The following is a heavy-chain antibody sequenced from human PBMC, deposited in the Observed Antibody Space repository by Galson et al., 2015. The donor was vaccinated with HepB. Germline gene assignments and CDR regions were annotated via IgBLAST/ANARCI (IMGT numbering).Heavy chain of an antibody. J-gene: IGHJ4*02. CDR3: ARRSTTLTTVQGNYFDH. D-gene: IGHD4-11*01. V-gene: IGHV4-39*01. Sequence: SIYDSGDTYYNPSLKSRVTISVDTSKNQFSLKLSSVTAADTAVYYCARRSTTLTTVQGNYFDHWSQGTLITVSS. CDR2: IYDSGDT.